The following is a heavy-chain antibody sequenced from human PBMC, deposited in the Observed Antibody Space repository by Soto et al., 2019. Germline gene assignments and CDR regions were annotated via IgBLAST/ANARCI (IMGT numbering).Heavy chain of an antibody. D-gene: IGHD1-26*01. Sequence: QVQLVQSGAEVKKPGASVKVSCKASGYSFIGYYIHWVRQAPGQGLEWMGRINPRSGDTTYAQKFQGRLTSTRDTSISTAYMELSSLRSDDTAVHYCGRDGVGATPLGWFDPWGQGSLVTVSS. CDR1: GYSFIGYY. CDR2: INPRSGDT. CDR3: GRDGVGATPLGWFDP. J-gene: IGHJ5*02. V-gene: IGHV1-2*01.